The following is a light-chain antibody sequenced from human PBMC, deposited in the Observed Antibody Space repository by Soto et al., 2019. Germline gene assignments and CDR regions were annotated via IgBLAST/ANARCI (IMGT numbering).Light chain of an antibody. CDR3: QQYGSSPLT. CDR2: DAS. Sequence: EILLTQSPATLSLSPGERATLSCWASQSVSSSYLAWYQQKPGLAPRLLIYDASSRATGIPERFSGSGSGTDFTLTISRLETEDFAVYYCQQYGSSPLTFGGGTKVDIK. J-gene: IGKJ4*01. CDR1: QSVSSSY. V-gene: IGKV3D-20*01.